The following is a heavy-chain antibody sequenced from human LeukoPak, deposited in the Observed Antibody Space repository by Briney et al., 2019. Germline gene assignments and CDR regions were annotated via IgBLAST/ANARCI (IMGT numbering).Heavy chain of an antibody. Sequence: SETLSLTCTVSGGSISSYYWSWIRQPPGKGLEWIGCIHYSGSTNYNPSLKSRVTISVDTSKNQFSLKLSSVTAADTAVHYCARVRDRSSYFYDLDYWGQGTLVTVSS. V-gene: IGHV4-59*01. CDR1: GGSISSYY. CDR2: IHYSGST. D-gene: IGHD3-3*01. J-gene: IGHJ4*02. CDR3: ARVRDRSSYFYDLDY.